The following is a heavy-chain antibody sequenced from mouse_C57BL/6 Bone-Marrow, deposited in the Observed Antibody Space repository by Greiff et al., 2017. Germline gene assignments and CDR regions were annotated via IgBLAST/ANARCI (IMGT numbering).Heavy chain of an antibody. CDR1: GYSITSGYY. CDR3: ARNSRQLRPSFAY. J-gene: IGHJ3*01. CDR2: ISYDGSN. Sequence: DVKLQVSGPGLVKPSQSLSLTCSVTGYSITSGYYWNWIRQFPGNKLEWMGYISYDGSNNYNPSLKNRISITRDTSKNQFFLKLNSVTTEDTATYYCARNSRQLRPSFAYWGQGTLVTVSA. V-gene: IGHV3-6*01. D-gene: IGHD3-2*02.